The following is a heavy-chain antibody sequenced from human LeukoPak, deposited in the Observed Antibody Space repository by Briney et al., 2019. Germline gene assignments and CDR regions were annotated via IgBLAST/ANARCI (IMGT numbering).Heavy chain of an antibody. CDR3: ARGLRFAYDSSGGPLRY. V-gene: IGHV4-34*01. CDR2: INHSGST. J-gene: IGHJ4*02. Sequence: SETLSLTCAVYGGSFSGYYWSWIRQPPGKGLEWIGEINHSGSTNYNPSLKSRVTISVDTSKNQFSLKPSSVTAADTAVYYCARGLRFAYDSSGGPLRYWGQGTLVTVSS. D-gene: IGHD3-22*01. CDR1: GGSFSGYY.